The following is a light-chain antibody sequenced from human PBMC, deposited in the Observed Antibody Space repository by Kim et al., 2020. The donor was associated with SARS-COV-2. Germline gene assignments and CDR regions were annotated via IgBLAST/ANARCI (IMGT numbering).Light chain of an antibody. V-gene: IGKV1-27*01. CDR3: QKYNSAPWT. CDR1: QDIANS. CDR2: AAP. Sequence: ASVGDRVTITGRASQDIANSLAWYQQKPGKVPKVLIYAAPTLQSGVPSRFSGSGSGTEFTLTIGSLQTEDVATYYCQKYNSAPWTFGPGTKVDIK. J-gene: IGKJ1*01.